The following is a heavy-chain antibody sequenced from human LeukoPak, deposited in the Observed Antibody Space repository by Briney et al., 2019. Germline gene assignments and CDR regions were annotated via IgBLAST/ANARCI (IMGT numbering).Heavy chain of an antibody. CDR2: INPNSGGT. CDR1: GYTFTGYY. D-gene: IGHD6-13*01. CDR3: ARSLIAGHYYYGMDV. J-gene: IGHJ6*02. Sequence: ASVKVSCKASGYTFTGYYMHWVRQAPGQGLEWMGWINPNSGGTNYAQKFQGRVTMTRDTSISTAYMERSRLRSDDTAVYYCARSLIAGHYYYGMDVWGQGTTVTVSS. V-gene: IGHV1-2*02.